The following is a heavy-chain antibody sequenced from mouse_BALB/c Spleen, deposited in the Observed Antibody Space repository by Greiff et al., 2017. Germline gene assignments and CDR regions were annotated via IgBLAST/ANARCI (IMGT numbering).Heavy chain of an antibody. D-gene: IGHD1-2*01. Sequence: VQLQQSGAELVRPGVSVKISCKGSGYTFTDYAMHWVKQSHAKSLEWIGVISTYYGDASYNQKFKGKAKLTAVTSTSTAYMELSSLTNEDSAVYYCTRSREDRGHYYGYWYFDVWGAGTTVTVSS. J-gene: IGHJ1*01. CDR2: ISTYYGDA. CDR1: GYTFTDYA. CDR3: TRSREDRGHYYGYWYFDV. V-gene: IGHV1S137*01.